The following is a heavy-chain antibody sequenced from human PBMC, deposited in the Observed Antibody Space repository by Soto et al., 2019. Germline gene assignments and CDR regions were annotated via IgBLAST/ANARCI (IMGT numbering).Heavy chain of an antibody. CDR2: ITFRGDYT. J-gene: IGHJ4*02. V-gene: IGHV3-23*01. D-gene: IGHD1-26*01. Sequence: EVQLLESGGGLVSPGGSLRLSCAASGFTFSIYAMSWVRQAPGKGLEWLAGITFRGDYTYYADSVKGRFSLSRDNSRNRLDLQMNNLKVEDTARYYCAKLGTMGVFDNWGQGTLLTVSS. CDR1: GFTFSIYA. CDR3: AKLGTMGVFDN.